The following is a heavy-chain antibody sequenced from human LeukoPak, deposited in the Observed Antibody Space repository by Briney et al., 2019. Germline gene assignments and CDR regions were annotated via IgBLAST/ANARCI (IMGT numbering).Heavy chain of an antibody. CDR1: GLPIADFA. J-gene: IGHJ4*02. V-gene: IGHV3-43*02. Sequence: PGGSLSLSCVASGLPIADFAMHWVRQAPGKGLEWVSLISGDGVSTFYADSVKGRFSISRDNSKNSLYLEMNSLRTEDAAMCYCAKESGKFDYWGQGTLVAVSS. CDR3: AKESGKFDY. CDR2: ISGDGVST.